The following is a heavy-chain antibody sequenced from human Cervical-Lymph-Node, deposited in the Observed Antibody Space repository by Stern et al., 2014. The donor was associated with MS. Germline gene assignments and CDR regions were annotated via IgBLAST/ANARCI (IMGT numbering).Heavy chain of an antibody. V-gene: IGHV1-46*01. CDR3: ARFEGGSWYHGALDY. CDR1: GYTFTSYY. D-gene: IGHD6-13*01. J-gene: IGHJ4*02. Sequence: VQLVESGAEVKKPGASVKVSCKASGYTFTSYYMHWVRQAPGQGLERMGIINPSGGSTSYAQKFQGRVTMTRDTSTSTVYMELSSLRSEDTAVYYCARFEGGSWYHGALDYWGQGTLVTVSS. CDR2: INPSGGST.